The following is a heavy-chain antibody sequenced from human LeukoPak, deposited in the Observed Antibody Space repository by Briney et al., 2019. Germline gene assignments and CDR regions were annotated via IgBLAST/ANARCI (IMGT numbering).Heavy chain of an antibody. V-gene: IGHV3-30*02. CDR3: ARTVTTGFDY. Sequence: GGSLRLSCAASGFTFSSYGMHWVRQAPGKGLEWVAFIRYDGSNKYYADSVKGRFTISRDNSKNTLYPQMNSLRAEDTAVYYCARTVTTGFDYWGQGALVTVSS. CDR2: IRYDGSNK. CDR1: GFTFSSYG. J-gene: IGHJ4*02. D-gene: IGHD4-11*01.